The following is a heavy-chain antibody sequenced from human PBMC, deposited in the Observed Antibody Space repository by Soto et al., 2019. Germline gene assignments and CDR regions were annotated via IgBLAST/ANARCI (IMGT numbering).Heavy chain of an antibody. CDR2: IIPIFGTA. J-gene: IGHJ6*02. CDR1: GGTFSSYA. D-gene: IGHD3-10*01. CDR3: ARGGLMVRGPPYYHYYGMDV. V-gene: IGHV1-69*01. Sequence: QVQLVQSGAEVKKPGSSVKVSCKASGGTFSSYAISWVRQAPGQGLEWMGGIIPIFGTANYAQKFQGRVTITADESTSTAYMELSSLRSEDTAVYYCARGGLMVRGPPYYHYYGMDVWGQGTTVTVSS.